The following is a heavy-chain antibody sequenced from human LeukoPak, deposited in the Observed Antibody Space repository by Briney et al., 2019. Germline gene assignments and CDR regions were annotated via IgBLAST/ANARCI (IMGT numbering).Heavy chain of an antibody. J-gene: IGHJ4*02. V-gene: IGHV4-59*01. D-gene: IGHD4-17*01. CDR1: GGSISSYY. CDR3: ARWKYVDYETTFDY. CDR2: IYYSGNT. Sequence: PSETLSLTCTVSGGSISSYYWSWIRQPPGKGLEWIGYIYYSGNTNYNPSLKSRVTISVDTSKNQFSLKLTSATAADTAIYYCARWKYVDYETTFDYWGQGALVTVSS.